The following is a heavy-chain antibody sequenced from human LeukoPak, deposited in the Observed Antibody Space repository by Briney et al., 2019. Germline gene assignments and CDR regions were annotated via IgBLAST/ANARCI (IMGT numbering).Heavy chain of an antibody. D-gene: IGHD3-22*01. Sequence: GGSLRLSRAASGFTFSSYAMHWVRQAPGKGLEWVAVISYDGSNKYYADSVKGRFTISRDNSKNTLYLQMNSLRAEDTAVYYCARSGYYYDSSGYSRVMDYWGQGTLVTVSS. CDR2: ISYDGSNK. CDR1: GFTFSSYA. V-gene: IGHV3-30-3*01. CDR3: ARSGYYYDSSGYSRVMDY. J-gene: IGHJ4*02.